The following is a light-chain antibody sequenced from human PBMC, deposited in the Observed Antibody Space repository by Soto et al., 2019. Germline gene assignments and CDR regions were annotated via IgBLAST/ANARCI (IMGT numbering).Light chain of an antibody. Sequence: QSALTQPASVSGSPGQSITISCTGTSSNIGGYNSVCWYQQHPGKVPKLLIYEVSNRPSGVSSRFSGSKSGNTASLSISGLQAEDEADYYCSSYVSGNTVVFGGGTQLTVL. V-gene: IGLV2-14*01. CDR3: SSYVSGNTVV. CDR1: SSNIGGYNS. CDR2: EVS. J-gene: IGLJ3*02.